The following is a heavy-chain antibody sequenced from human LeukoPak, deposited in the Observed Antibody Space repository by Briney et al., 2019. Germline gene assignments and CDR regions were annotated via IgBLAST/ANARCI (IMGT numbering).Heavy chain of an antibody. V-gene: IGHV3-23*01. CDR2: TSSSDPGT. Sequence: GGSLRLSCAASGFPLSSYAMSWVRQGPGKGLEWVAATSSSDPGTYHADSVRGRFTISRDNSKNTLYLQMNSLRAEDTAVYYCAKDSTFVNYYYGSGSYSDYWGQGTLVTVSS. CDR3: AKDSTFVNYYYGSGSYSDY. D-gene: IGHD3-10*01. CDR1: GFPLSSYA. J-gene: IGHJ4*02.